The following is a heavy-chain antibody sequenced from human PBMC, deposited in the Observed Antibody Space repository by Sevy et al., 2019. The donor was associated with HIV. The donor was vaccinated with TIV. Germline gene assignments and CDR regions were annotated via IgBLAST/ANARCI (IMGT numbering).Heavy chain of an antibody. CDR1: GFTFSSYW. J-gene: IGHJ4*02. CDR3: ARSIAATGPDY. V-gene: IGHV3-7*01. CDR2: INLDGSMK. Sequence: GGSLRLSCAASGFTFSSYWMSWVRQAPGKGLEWVANINLDGSMKYYVDSVKGRFTVSRDNAKNSLSLQMNSLRAEDTAVYYRARSIAATGPDYWGQGTLVTVSS. D-gene: IGHD6-13*01.